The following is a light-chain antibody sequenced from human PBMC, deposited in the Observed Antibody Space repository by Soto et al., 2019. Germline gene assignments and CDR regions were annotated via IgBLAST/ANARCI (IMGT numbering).Light chain of an antibody. Sequence: QSVLTQPASVSGSPGQSITISCTGTSSDVGGSKYVSWYQQHPGKAPKLMIYEVSNRPSGVSNRFSGSKSGNTASLTISGLQAEDEADYYCSSYASGTTLVVFGGGTKLTVL. CDR1: SSDVGGSKY. V-gene: IGLV2-14*01. J-gene: IGLJ2*01. CDR3: SSYASGTTLVV. CDR2: EVS.